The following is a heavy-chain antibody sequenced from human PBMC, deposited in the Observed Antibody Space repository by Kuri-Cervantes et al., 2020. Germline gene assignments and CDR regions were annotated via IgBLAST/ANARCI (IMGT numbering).Heavy chain of an antibody. J-gene: IGHJ4*02. Sequence: GESLKISCAASGFTFSSYSMNWVRQAPGKGLEWVSSISSSSSYIYYADSVKGRFTISRDNAKNSLYLQMNSLRAEDTAVYYCARGYCSGGSCYSADWGQGNLVTVSS. CDR3: ARGYCSGGSCYSAD. CDR1: GFTFSSYS. CDR2: ISSSSSYI. V-gene: IGHV3-21*01. D-gene: IGHD2-15*01.